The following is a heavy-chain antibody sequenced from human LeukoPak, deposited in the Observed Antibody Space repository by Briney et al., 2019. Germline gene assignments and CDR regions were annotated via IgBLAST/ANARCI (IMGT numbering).Heavy chain of an antibody. D-gene: IGHD1-26*01. V-gene: IGHV1-8*03. Sequence: GASVKVSCKASGYTFTCYDINWVRQATGQGLEWMGWMNPNSGNTGYAQKFQGRVTITRNTSISTAYMELSSLTYEDTAVFYCARGKFGRSSMGQRIKYSMDVWGKRTTVTISS. CDR3: ARGKFGRSSMGQRIKYSMDV. CDR1: GYTFTCYD. J-gene: IGHJ6*03. CDR2: MNPNSGNT.